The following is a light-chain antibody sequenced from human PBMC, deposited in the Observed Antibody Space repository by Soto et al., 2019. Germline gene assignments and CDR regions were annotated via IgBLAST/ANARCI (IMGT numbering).Light chain of an antibody. V-gene: IGKV1-39*01. J-gene: IGKJ1*01. CDR3: QQDYSYAGK. CDR1: QSISSY. Sequence: ITRSSPSPAPDGLRIVTIICRASQSISSYLNWYQQKPGKAPKLLIYAASTLQSGVPSRFSGSGSGTDFALALRGLHSGYFALSYSQQDYSYAGKFGRGAMVDIK. CDR2: AAS.